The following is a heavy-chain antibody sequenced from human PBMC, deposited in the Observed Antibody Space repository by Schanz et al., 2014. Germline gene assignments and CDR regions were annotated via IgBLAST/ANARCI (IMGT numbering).Heavy chain of an antibody. V-gene: IGHV3-11*01. CDR3: AKGRFGELSAFDI. Sequence: MQLLESGGGLVKPGGSLRLSCAASGFIFSDYYMAWIRQPPGRGLEWVSYIGNGGVTIYYADSVKGRFTISRDNSKNSLYLQMNSLRAEDTAVYYCAKGRFGELSAFDIWGQGTMVTVSS. CDR2: IGNGGVTI. J-gene: IGHJ3*02. CDR1: GFIFSDYY. D-gene: IGHD3-10*01.